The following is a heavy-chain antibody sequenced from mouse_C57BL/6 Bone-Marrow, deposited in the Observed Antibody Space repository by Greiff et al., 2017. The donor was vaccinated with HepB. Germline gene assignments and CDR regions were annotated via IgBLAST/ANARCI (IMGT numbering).Heavy chain of an antibody. CDR1: GFTFSSYA. CDR3: ARDGPGAMDY. V-gene: IGHV5-4*01. J-gene: IGHJ4*01. Sequence: DVMLVESGGGLVKPGGSLKLSCAASGFTFSSYAMSWVRQTPEKRLEWVATISDGGSYTYYPDNVKGRFTITRYNAKNNLYLQMSHLKSEDTAMYYCARDGPGAMDYWGQGTSVTVSS. CDR2: ISDGGSYT.